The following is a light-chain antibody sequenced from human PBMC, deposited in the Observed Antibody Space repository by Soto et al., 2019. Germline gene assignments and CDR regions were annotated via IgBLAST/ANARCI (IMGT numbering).Light chain of an antibody. CDR1: QSVLYNSNNKNY. Sequence: DIVMTQSQDSLAVSLGERATINCRSSQSVLYNSNNKNYLAWYQQKPGQPPKLLIYWASTRESGVPDRFSGSGSETDFTLTISSLQAEDVAVYYCQQYYSTWTFGQGTKVDIK. J-gene: IGKJ1*01. CDR2: WAS. V-gene: IGKV4-1*01. CDR3: QQYYSTWT.